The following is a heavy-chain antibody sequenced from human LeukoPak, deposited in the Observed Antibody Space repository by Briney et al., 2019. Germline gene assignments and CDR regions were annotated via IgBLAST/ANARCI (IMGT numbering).Heavy chain of an antibody. D-gene: IGHD1-26*01. CDR1: GFTFSNYG. CDR2: IWYDGSKK. V-gene: IGHV3-33*01. Sequence: PGGSLRLSCAASGFTFSNYGMDWVRQAPGKGLEWVAVIWYDGSKKYYADSVKGRFTISRDNSKNTLYLQMNSLTAEDTAVYYCARDRDGSYRFDYWGQGTLVTVSS. J-gene: IGHJ4*02. CDR3: ARDRDGSYRFDY.